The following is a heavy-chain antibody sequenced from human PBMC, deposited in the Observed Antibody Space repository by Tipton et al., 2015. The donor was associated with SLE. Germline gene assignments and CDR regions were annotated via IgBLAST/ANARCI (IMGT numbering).Heavy chain of an antibody. Sequence: TLSLTCTVSGGSITHTSYYWGWIRQPPGKGLEWIGSIYYNGDTYHNPSLKSRVTISVETAKNQLSLKLSSVTAADTAVYYCAGVSRDAFEIWGQGTMVTVSS. CDR3: AGVSRDAFEI. V-gene: IGHV4-39*07. CDR2: IYYNGDT. J-gene: IGHJ3*02. CDR1: GGSITHTSYY. D-gene: IGHD5/OR15-5a*01.